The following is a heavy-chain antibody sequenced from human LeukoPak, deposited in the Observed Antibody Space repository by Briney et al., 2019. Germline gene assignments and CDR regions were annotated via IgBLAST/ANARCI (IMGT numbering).Heavy chain of an antibody. Sequence: GGSLRLSSAAPGFSFSDYSLNWVRQAPGKGLELVSSISKGSGYIYYTDSVKGRFTISRDNAKNSLYLQMNSLRAEDTAVYYCAELGITMIGGVWGKGTTVTISS. D-gene: IGHD3-10*02. CDR2: ISKGSGYI. CDR3: AELGITMIGGV. J-gene: IGHJ6*04. CDR1: GFSFSDYS. V-gene: IGHV3-21*01.